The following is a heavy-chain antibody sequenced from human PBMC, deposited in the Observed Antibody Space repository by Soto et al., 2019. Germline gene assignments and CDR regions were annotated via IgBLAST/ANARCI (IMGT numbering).Heavy chain of an antibody. CDR1: GFTFSSYG. CDR2: IWYDGSNK. CDR3: ARELAAAFDY. J-gene: IGHJ4*02. D-gene: IGHD6-13*01. V-gene: IGHV3-33*01. Sequence: QVQLVESGGGVVQPGRSLRLSCAASGFTFSSYGMHWVRQAPGKGLEWVAVIWYDGSNKYYADSVKGRFTISRDNSMNTLYLQMNSMSAEDTAVYYCARELAAAFDYWGQGTLVTVSS.